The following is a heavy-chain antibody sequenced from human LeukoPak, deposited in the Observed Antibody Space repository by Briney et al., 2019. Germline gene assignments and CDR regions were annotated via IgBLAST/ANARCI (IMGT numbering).Heavy chain of an antibody. V-gene: IGHV3-23*01. CDR3: ARDPLGYCSSTSCSNYYYGMDV. CDR1: GFTFSSYA. D-gene: IGHD2-2*01. J-gene: IGHJ6*02. CDR2: ISGSGGST. Sequence: GGSLRLSCAASGFTFSSYAMSWVRQAPGKGLEWVSAISGSGGSTYYADSVKGRFTISRDNSKNTLYLQMNSLRAEDTAVYYCARDPLGYCSSTSCSNYYYGMDVWGQGTTVTVSS.